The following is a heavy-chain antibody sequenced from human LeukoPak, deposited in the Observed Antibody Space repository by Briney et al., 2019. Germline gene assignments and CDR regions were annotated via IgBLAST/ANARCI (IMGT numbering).Heavy chain of an antibody. V-gene: IGHV3-74*01. J-gene: IGHJ4*02. D-gene: IGHD6-13*01. CDR1: GFTFSSDW. Sequence: PGGSLRLSCVASGFTFSSDWMHWVRQAPGKGLVWVSRINNDGSSTNYADSVKGRFTISRDNAKNTLYLQMNSLRAEDTAMYYCAGDRRGITAARWGQGTLVTVSS. CDR3: AGDRRGITAAR. CDR2: INNDGSST.